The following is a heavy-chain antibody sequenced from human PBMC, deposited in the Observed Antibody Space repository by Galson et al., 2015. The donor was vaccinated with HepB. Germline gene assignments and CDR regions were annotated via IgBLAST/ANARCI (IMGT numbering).Heavy chain of an antibody. V-gene: IGHV3-13*01. CDR2: IGPIGDT. D-gene: IGHD6-13*01. CDR1: GFTFSSQD. CDR3: AREYSRRWSYYYYAMDV. Sequence: SLRLSCAASGFTFSSQDMHWVRQTTGRGLEWVSGIGPIGDTFYSTSVRGRFTISRETAKNSLYLQMNSLRDDDTAVYYCAREYSRRWSYYYYAMDVWGQGTTVTVSS. J-gene: IGHJ6*02.